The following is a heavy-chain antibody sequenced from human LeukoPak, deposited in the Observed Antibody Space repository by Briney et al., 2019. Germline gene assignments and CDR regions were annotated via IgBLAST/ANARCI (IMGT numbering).Heavy chain of an antibody. J-gene: IGHJ6*03. V-gene: IGHV4-59*12. Sequence: SETLSLTCTVSGGSISSYYWSWIRQPPGKGLEWIGYIYYSGSTNYNPSLKSRVTISVDTSKNQFSLKLSSVTAADTAVYYCARVYYYYYYMDVWGKGTTVTVSS. CDR1: GGSISSYY. CDR3: ARVYYYYYYMDV. CDR2: IYYSGST.